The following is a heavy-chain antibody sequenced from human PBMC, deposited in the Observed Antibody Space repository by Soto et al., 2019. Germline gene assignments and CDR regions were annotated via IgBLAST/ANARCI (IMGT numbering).Heavy chain of an antibody. CDR2: IYPGDSDT. D-gene: IGHD2-2*01. CDR3: VCYIVVVPVEYHTSYYYGMDV. J-gene: IGHJ6*02. Sequence: LGESLKISCKGSGYSFTSYWIGWVRQMPGKGLEWMGIIYPGDSDTRYSPSFQGQVTISADKSISTAYLQWSSLKASDTAMYYCVCYIVVVPVEYHTSYYYGMDVWGQGTTVIVAS. V-gene: IGHV5-51*01. CDR1: GYSFTSYW.